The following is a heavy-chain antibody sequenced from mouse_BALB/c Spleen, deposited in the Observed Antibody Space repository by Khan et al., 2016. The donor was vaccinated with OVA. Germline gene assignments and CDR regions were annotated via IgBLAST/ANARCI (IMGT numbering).Heavy chain of an antibody. Sequence: QVQLMESGPGMVAPSQSLSITCTVSGFSLTSYGVHWVRLPQGKGLEWLGVICAGGSTHYNSALMFRLSISTDNSKSQVFLKMNSLKTDDTAMFYCARLVDIWGQGTTLTVSS. CDR3: ARLVDI. V-gene: IGHV2-9*02. CDR2: ICAGGST. J-gene: IGHJ2*01. D-gene: IGHD1-3*01. CDR1: GFSLTSYG.